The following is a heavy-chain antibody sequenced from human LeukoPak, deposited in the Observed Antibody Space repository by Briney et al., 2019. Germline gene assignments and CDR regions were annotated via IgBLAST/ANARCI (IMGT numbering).Heavy chain of an antibody. CDR3: AKDMGATTPFDY. Sequence: GGSLRLSCAASGFTFSSYGMHWVRRAPGKGLEWVAFIRYDGSNKYYADSVKGRFTISRDNSKNTLYLQMNSLRAEDTAVYYCAKDMGATTPFDYWGQGTLVTVSS. CDR2: IRYDGSNK. V-gene: IGHV3-30*02. D-gene: IGHD1-26*01. CDR1: GFTFSSYG. J-gene: IGHJ4*02.